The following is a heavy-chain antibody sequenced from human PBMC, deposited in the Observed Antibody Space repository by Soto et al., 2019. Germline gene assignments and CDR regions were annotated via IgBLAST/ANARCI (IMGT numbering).Heavy chain of an antibody. D-gene: IGHD1-1*01. CDR2: INQDGSAK. J-gene: IGHJ5*02. CDR1: GFTFSDYY. CDR3: ARWNGGFGP. Sequence: EEQLVESGGGLVQPGGSLRLSCVASGFTFSDYYMSWVRQTPDKGLEWVAYINQDGSAKSYVVSVTGRFTISRDNAKNSRSPQMDSLTADDAAVYYCARWNGGFGPWGQGTLVTVSS. V-gene: IGHV3-7*05.